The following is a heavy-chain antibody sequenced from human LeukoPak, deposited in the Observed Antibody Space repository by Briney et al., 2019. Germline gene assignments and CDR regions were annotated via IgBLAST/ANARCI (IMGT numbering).Heavy chain of an antibody. CDR2: IYHSGST. J-gene: IGHJ4*02. D-gene: IGHD3-10*01. CDR3: ARAKSYGSGSLPPDY. V-gene: IGHV4-4*02. CDR1: GGSISSSNW. Sequence: SETLSLTCAVCGGSISSSNWWSWVRQPPGKGLEWVGEIYHSGSTNYNPSLKSRVTISVDKSKNQFSLKLSSVTAADTAVYYCARAKSYGSGSLPPDYWGQGTLVTVS.